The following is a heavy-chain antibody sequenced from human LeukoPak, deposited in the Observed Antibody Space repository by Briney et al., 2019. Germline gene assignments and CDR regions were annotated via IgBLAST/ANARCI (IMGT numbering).Heavy chain of an antibody. Sequence: TGGSLRLSCAASGFTFSSYWMHWVRPAPGKGLVWVSHINSDGSRTSYADSVKGRFTISRDNDKNTLYLQMTSLRAEDTSVYYCARHIAAAGPGFDYWGQGTLVTVSS. V-gene: IGHV3-74*01. D-gene: IGHD6-13*01. CDR3: ARHIAAAGPGFDY. CDR1: GFTFSSYW. J-gene: IGHJ4*02. CDR2: INSDGSRT.